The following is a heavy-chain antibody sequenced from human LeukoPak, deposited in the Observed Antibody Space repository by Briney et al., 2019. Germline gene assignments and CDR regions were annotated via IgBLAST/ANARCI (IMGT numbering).Heavy chain of an antibody. V-gene: IGHV1-69*04. CDR3: ARTVYDILSGFDY. CDR2: FNPHGRP. D-gene: IGHD3-9*01. CDR1: GGTFSSYA. J-gene: IGHJ4*02. Sequence: SVKVSCKASGGTFSSYAISWVRQAPGQGLEWMGMFNPHGRPRHSQKFQGRVTMTRDTSTTTVTMELSSLRSEDTAVYYCARTVYDILSGFDYWGQGTLVTVSS.